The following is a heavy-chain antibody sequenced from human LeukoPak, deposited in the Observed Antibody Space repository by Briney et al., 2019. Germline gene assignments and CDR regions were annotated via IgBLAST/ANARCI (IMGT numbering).Heavy chain of an antibody. Sequence: PGGSLRLSCAASGFTFSSYAMHWVRQAPGKGLEWVAVISYEGSNKYYADSVKGRFTISRDNSKNTLYLQMNSLRAEDTAVYYCARTAMVYGMDVWGQGTTVTVSS. V-gene: IGHV3-30-3*01. CDR2: ISYEGSNK. CDR1: GFTFSSYA. D-gene: IGHD5-18*01. CDR3: ARTAMVYGMDV. J-gene: IGHJ6*02.